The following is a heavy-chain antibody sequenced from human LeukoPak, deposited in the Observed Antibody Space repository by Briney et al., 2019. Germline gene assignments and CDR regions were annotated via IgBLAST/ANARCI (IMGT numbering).Heavy chain of an antibody. Sequence: GSSVKVSCKASGGTFSSYAISWVRQAPGQGLEWMGGIIPIFGTANYAQKFQGRVTITADKSTSTAYMELSSLRSEDTAVYYCATYSSPIAALAYWGQGTLVTVSS. CDR2: IIPIFGTA. CDR1: GGTFSSYA. V-gene: IGHV1-69*06. CDR3: ATYSSPIAALAY. D-gene: IGHD6-6*01. J-gene: IGHJ4*02.